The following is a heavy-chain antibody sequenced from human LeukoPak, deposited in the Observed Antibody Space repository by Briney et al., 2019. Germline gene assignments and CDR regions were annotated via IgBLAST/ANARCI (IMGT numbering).Heavy chain of an antibody. CDR3: ASEFQRGFDI. CDR2: INPNSGGT. V-gene: IGHV1-2*02. Sequence: ASVKVSCKASGYTFTGYYMHWVRQAPGQGLEWMGWINPNSGGTNYAQRFQGRVTMTRDTSIRTTYMDLSSLGSDDTALYYCASEFQRGFDIWGQGTMVNVSP. J-gene: IGHJ3*02. CDR1: GYTFTGYY.